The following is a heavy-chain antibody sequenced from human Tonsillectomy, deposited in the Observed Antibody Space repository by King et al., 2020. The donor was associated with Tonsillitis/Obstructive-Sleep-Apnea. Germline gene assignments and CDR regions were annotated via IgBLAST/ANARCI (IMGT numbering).Heavy chain of an antibody. CDR2: IYYSGST. V-gene: IGHV4-59*01. CDR1: GGSISSYY. J-gene: IGHJ3*02. CDR3: AREALDAFDI. Sequence: VQLQESGPGLVKPSETLSLTCTVSGGSISSYYWSWIRQPPGKGLEWIGCIYYSGSTNYNPSLKSRVTISVDTSKNQFSLKLSSVTAADTAVYYCAREALDAFDIWGQGTMVTVSS.